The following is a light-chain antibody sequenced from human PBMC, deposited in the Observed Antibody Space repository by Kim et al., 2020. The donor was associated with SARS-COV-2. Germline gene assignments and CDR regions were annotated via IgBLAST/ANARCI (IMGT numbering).Light chain of an antibody. V-gene: IGLV3-1*01. CDR1: KLGDKY. Sequence: VSPGQTARLTCSGDKLGDKYTCWYQQKPGQSPMVVIYQDDKRPSGIPERFSGSNSGNTATLTISGTQAMDEADYYCQAWDGNSIVVFGGGTQLTVL. CDR2: QDD. CDR3: QAWDGNSIVV. J-gene: IGLJ2*01.